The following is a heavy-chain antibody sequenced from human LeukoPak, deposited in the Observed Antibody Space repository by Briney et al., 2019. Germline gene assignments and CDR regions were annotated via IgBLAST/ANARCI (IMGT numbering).Heavy chain of an antibody. V-gene: IGHV4-61*02. CDR1: GGSISSGSYY. CDR3: ARDSGGIVVVPAAPDYYYYYMDV. Sequence: SETLSLTCTVSGGSISSGSYYWSWIRQPAGKGLEWIGRIYTSGSTNYNPSLKSRVTISVDTSKNQFSLKLSSVTAADTAVYYCARDSGGIVVVPAAPDYYYYYMDVWGKGTTVTVSS. J-gene: IGHJ6*03. CDR2: IYTSGST. D-gene: IGHD2-2*01.